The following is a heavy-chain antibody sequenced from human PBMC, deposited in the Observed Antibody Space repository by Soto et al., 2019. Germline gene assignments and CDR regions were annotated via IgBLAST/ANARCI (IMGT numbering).Heavy chain of an antibody. CDR3: ARLFDTSGWYDY. J-gene: IGHJ4*02. Sequence: XESLKISCKGSGYSFTSYWIGWVRQIPGKGLERMGIIYPGDSDTRYSPSFQGQVTISADKSITTTYLQWSSLKASDTAIYYCARLFDTSGWYDYWGQGTLVTVSS. CDR2: IYPGDSDT. D-gene: IGHD6-19*01. V-gene: IGHV5-51*01. CDR1: GYSFTSYW.